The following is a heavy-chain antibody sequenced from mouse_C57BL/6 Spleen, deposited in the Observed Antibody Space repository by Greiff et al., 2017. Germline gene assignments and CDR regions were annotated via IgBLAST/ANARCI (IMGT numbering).Heavy chain of an antibody. CDR3: AIYYDYDGFAY. V-gene: IGHV1-72*01. CDR1: GYTFTSYW. Sequence: VQLQQPGAELVKPGASVKLSCKASGYTFTSYWMHWVKQRPGRGLEWIGRFDPNSGGTKYNEKFKGKATLTVDKPSSTAYMQLSSLTSEDSAVYYCAIYYDYDGFAYWGQGTLVTVSA. CDR2: FDPNSGGT. J-gene: IGHJ3*01. D-gene: IGHD2-4*01.